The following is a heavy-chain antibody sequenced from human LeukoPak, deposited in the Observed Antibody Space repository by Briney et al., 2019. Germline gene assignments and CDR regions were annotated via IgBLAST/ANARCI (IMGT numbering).Heavy chain of an antibody. CDR2: IYYSGST. J-gene: IGHJ4*02. CDR1: GGSISSGGSY. D-gene: IGHD4-11*01. Sequence: SETLSLTCTVSGGSISSGGSYWSWIRQHPGKGLEWIGYIYYSGSTYYNPSLKSRVTISVDTSKNQFSLKLSSVTAADTAVYYCARVFYSNYEGHYFDYWGQGTLVTVSS. CDR3: ARVFYSNYEGHYFDY. V-gene: IGHV4-31*03.